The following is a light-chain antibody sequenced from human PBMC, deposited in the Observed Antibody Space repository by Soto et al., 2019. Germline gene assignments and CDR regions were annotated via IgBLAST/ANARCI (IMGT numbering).Light chain of an antibody. CDR3: QQRLNWPPG. J-gene: IGKJ1*01. Sequence: EILLTHSPDTLSFSPGEIATLSCGASQSVTNYIAWYQQRPGQAPRLLIYDASNRATGVPARFSGSGSGTDFTLTISDLEPADFGLYYCQQRLNWPPGFGQGTKMDIK. CDR1: QSVTNY. V-gene: IGKV3-11*01. CDR2: DAS.